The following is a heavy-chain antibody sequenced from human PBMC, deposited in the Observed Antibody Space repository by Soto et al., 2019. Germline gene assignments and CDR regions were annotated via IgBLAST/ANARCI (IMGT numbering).Heavy chain of an antibody. D-gene: IGHD1-1*01. CDR2: INPGSGVT. CDR3: ARVAGHKNARFDT. Sequence: ASVTVSCKASGYSFTKYHMHWVRQAPGQGLEWMGWINPGSGVTNQAQKFQGRVTMTRDTSITTTYMELNSLTSDDTAVYYCARVAGHKNARFDTWGQGALVTVSS. CDR1: GYSFTKYH. V-gene: IGHV1-2*02. J-gene: IGHJ4*02.